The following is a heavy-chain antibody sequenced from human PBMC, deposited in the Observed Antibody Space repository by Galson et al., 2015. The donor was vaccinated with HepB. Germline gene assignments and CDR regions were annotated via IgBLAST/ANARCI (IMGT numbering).Heavy chain of an antibody. CDR3: ARDLIKTGGSYGSGTPAYYYGMDV. CDR1: GGTFSSYA. J-gene: IGHJ6*02. V-gene: IGHV1-69*13. Sequence: SVKVSCKASGGTFSSYAISWVRQAPGQGLEWMGGIIPIFGTANYAQKFQGRVTITADESTSTAYMELSSLRSEDTAVYYCARDLIKTGGSYGSGTPAYYYGMDVWGQGTTVTVSS. D-gene: IGHD3-10*01. CDR2: IIPIFGTA.